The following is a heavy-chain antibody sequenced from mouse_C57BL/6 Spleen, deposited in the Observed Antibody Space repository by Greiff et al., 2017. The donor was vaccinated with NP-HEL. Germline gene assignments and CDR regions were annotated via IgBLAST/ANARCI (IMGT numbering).Heavy chain of an antibody. V-gene: IGHV1-80*01. J-gene: IGHJ2*01. Sequence: QVHVKQSGAELVKPGASVKISCKASGYAFSSYWMNWVKQRPGKGLEWIGQIYPGDGDTNYNGKFKGKATLTADKSSSTAYMQLSSLTSEDSAVYFCARSGQLVFDYWGQGTTRTVSS. D-gene: IGHD4-1*02. CDR3: ARSGQLVFDY. CDR1: GYAFSSYW. CDR2: IYPGDGDT.